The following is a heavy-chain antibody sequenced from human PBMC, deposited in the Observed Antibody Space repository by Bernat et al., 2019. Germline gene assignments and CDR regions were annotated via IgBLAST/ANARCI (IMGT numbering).Heavy chain of an antibody. CDR1: GFSFSSYD. J-gene: IGHJ3*02. CDR3: AGGGGAFDI. Sequence: EVLLVESGGGLVQPGGSLRLSCAASGFSFSSYDMNWVRQAPGKGLEWVSLVTGSGTNIFYADSVKGRFTVSRDNAKNSLYLKMNSLRAEDTAVYYCAGGGGAFDIWGQGTMVTVSS. CDR2: VTGSGTNI. V-gene: IGHV3-48*01.